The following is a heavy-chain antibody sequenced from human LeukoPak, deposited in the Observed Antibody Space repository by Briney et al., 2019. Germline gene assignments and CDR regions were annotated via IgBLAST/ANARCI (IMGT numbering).Heavy chain of an antibody. CDR3: VREPSQGAFDI. CDR1: GFTVRSNY. CDR2: ISTASTII. V-gene: IGHV3-48*01. J-gene: IGHJ3*02. Sequence: GGSLRLSCAASGFTVRSNYMSWVRQTPGKGLEWVSYISTASTIIYYADSVKGRFTISRDNAKNSMYLQMHSLRAEDTAVYYCVREPSQGAFDIWGQGTMVTVSS.